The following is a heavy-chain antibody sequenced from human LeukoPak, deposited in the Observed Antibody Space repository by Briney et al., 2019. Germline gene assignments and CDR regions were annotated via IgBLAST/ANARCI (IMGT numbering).Heavy chain of an antibody. J-gene: IGHJ4*02. Sequence: ASVKVSCKASGYTFTGYYMHWVRQAPGQGLEWMGWINPNSGGTNYAQKLQGRVTMTRDTSISTAYMELSRLRSDDTAGYYCARGGYSSSPSGYWGQGTLVTVSS. D-gene: IGHD6-13*01. CDR1: GYTFTGYY. CDR3: ARGGYSSSPSGY. CDR2: INPNSGGT. V-gene: IGHV1-2*02.